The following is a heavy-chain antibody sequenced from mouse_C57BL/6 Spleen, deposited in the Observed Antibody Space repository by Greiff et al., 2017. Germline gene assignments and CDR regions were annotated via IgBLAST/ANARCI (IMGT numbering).Heavy chain of an antibody. J-gene: IGHJ4*01. CDR2: ISSGSSTI. V-gene: IGHV5-17*01. D-gene: IGHD1-1*01. CDR1: GFTFSDYG. Sequence: EVKLMESGGGLVKPGGSLKLSCAASGFTFSDYGMHWVRQAPEKGLEWVAYISSGSSTIYYADTVKGRFTISRDNAKNTLFLQMTSLRSEDTAMYYCARPVFPYYAMDYWGQGTSVTVSS. CDR3: ARPVFPYYAMDY.